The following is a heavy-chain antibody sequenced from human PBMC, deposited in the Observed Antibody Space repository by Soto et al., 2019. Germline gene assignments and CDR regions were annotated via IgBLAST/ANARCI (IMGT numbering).Heavy chain of an antibody. CDR1: GGSISSGDYY. CDR3: ASETTVYYYFHY. V-gene: IGHV4-30-4*01. D-gene: IGHD4-17*01. Sequence: QVQLQESGSGLVKPSQTLSLTCTVSGGSISSGDYYWSWIRQPPGKGLEGIGYIYYSGRTYYNPSLKSRVTIPVDTSKNQFSLKLSSVTAADTAVYYCASETTVYYYFHYWGQGTLVTVSS. CDR2: IYYSGRT. J-gene: IGHJ4*02.